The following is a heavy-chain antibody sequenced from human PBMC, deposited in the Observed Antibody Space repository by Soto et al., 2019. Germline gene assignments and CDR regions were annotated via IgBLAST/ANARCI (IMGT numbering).Heavy chain of an antibody. V-gene: IGHV3-9*01. Sequence: EVQLVESGGGLVQPGRSLRLSCAASGFTFDDYAMHWVRQRPGRGLEWVSGITWNSDEIGYPDSVKGRFSISRDNAKKYLYLQMNSLRPDDTALYYCAASRGFDSSGYSGYYYGMDVWGKGTTVTVSS. CDR3: AASRGFDSSGYSGYYYGMDV. D-gene: IGHD3-22*01. CDR2: ITWNSDEI. CDR1: GFTFDDYA. J-gene: IGHJ6*04.